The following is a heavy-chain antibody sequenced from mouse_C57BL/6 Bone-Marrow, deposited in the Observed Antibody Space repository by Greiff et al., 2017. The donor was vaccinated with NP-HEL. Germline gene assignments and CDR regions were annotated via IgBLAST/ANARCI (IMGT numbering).Heavy chain of an antibody. CDR1: GYTFTSYG. CDR2: IYPRSGNT. Sequence: VQLQQSGAELARPGASVKLSCKASGYTFTSYGISWVKQRTGQGLEWIGEIYPRSGNTYYNEKFKGKATLTADKSSSTAYMELRSLTSEDSAVYFCTRDPITTLVSTCISMYFDVWGTGTTVTVSS. CDR3: TRDPITTLVSTCISMYFDV. J-gene: IGHJ1*03. D-gene: IGHD1-1*01. V-gene: IGHV1-81*01.